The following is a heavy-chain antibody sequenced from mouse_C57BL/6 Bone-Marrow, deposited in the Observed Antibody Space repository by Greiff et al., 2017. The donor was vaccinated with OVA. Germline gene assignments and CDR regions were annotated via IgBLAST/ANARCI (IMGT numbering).Heavy chain of an antibody. V-gene: IGHV1-64*01. CDR2: IIPKSGST. Sequence: QVQLKQPGAELVKPGASVKLSCKASGYTFTSYWMHWVKQRPGQGLEWIGMIIPKSGSTNYNEKFKSKATLTVDKSSSTAYMQLSSLTSEDLAVYYCARWLLRTYWGQGTLVTVSA. CDR3: ARWLLRTY. D-gene: IGHD2-3*01. J-gene: IGHJ3*01. CDR1: GYTFTSYW.